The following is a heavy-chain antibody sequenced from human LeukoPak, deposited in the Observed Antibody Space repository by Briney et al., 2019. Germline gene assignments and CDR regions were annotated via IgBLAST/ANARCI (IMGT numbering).Heavy chain of an antibody. CDR3: ARASSSGTHISRYYYYMDV. V-gene: IGHV4-4*09. J-gene: IGHJ6*03. CDR2: IYNSGTT. CDR1: GGSVGSYY. Sequence: PSETLSLTCSVTGGSVGSYYWSWIRQSPGKGLEWIGDIYNSGTTDSNPSLKSRVTMSVDTSKSQFSLRLSAVTAADSAVYYCARASSSGTHISRYYYYMDVWGTGTTVSVSS. D-gene: IGHD3-10*01.